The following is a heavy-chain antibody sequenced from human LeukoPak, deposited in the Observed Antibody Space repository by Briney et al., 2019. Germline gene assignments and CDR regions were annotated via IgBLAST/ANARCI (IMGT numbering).Heavy chain of an antibody. Sequence: GGSLRLSCAASGFTFSSYAMSWVRQAPGKGLEWVSTFGDSGGRTWYADSVKGRFTISRDTSKNTLYLQMNSLRAEDTAVYYCAKSRYPNRYFDLWGRGTLVTVSS. CDR3: AKSRYPNRYFDL. J-gene: IGHJ2*01. CDR2: FGDSGGRT. V-gene: IGHV3-23*01. CDR1: GFTFSSYA. D-gene: IGHD1-1*01.